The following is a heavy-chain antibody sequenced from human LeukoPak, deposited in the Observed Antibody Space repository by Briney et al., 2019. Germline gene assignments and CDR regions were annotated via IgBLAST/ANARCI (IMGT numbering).Heavy chain of an antibody. V-gene: IGHV3-9*01. J-gene: IGHJ4*02. D-gene: IGHD1-26*01. Sequence: GGSLRLSCAASGFTFDDYAMHWVRQAPGKGLEWVSGISWNSGSIGYADSVKGRFTISRDNAKNSLYLQMNSLRAEDTALYYCAKDASGSYSGFDYRGQGTLVTVSS. CDR1: GFTFDDYA. CDR2: ISWNSGSI. CDR3: AKDASGSYSGFDY.